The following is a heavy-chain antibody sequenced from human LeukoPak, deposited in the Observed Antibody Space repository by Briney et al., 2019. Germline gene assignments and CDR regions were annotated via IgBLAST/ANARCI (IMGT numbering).Heavy chain of an antibody. J-gene: IGHJ4*02. D-gene: IGHD6-13*01. CDR1: GFTFSGYS. V-gene: IGHV3-21*04. CDR3: ARDTAANDRVEYFDY. Sequence: PGGSLRLSCAASGFTFSGYSMSWVRQAPGKGLEWVSSITSSSSYIYYADSVKGRFTISRDNAKNSLYLQMNSLRAEDTAVYYCARDTAANDRVEYFDYWGQGTLVTVSS. CDR2: ITSSSSYI.